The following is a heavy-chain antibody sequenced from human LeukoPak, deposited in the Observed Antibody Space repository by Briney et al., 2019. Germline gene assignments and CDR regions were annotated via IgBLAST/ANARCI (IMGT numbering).Heavy chain of an antibody. V-gene: IGHV1-69*10. CDR3: ASRGEMANREIYFDY. J-gene: IGHJ4*02. CDR1: GGTFSSYA. D-gene: IGHD5-24*01. Sequence: GASVKVSCRASGGTFSSYAISWVRQAPGQGLEWLGGIIPIFGIANYAQKFQGRVTITADKSTSTAYMELSSLRSEDTAVYYCASRGEMANREIYFDYWGQGTLVTVSS. CDR2: IIPIFGIA.